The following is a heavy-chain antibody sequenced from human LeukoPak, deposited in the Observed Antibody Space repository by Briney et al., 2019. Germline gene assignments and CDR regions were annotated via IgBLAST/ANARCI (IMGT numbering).Heavy chain of an antibody. J-gene: IGHJ3*02. Sequence: GESLQISCKGSGYSFTRYWIGWVRQMPGQGLEWMGITYPGDSDTRYSPPFQGQVTISVDRSINTAYLQWSSLKASDTAMYYCVRRGFCSGDNCFSHAFDIWGQGTMVTVSS. CDR1: GYSFTRYW. CDR2: TYPGDSDT. CDR3: VRRGFCSGDNCFSHAFDI. V-gene: IGHV5-51*01. D-gene: IGHD2-15*01.